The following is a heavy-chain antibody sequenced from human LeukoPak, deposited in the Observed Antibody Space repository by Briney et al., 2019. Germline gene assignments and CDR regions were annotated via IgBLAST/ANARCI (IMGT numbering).Heavy chain of an antibody. V-gene: IGHV5-51*01. Sequence: GESLKISCKGSGYSFTSYWIDWVRQMPGKGLEWMGIIYPGDSDTRYSPSFQGQVTISADKSISTAYLQWSSLKVSDTAMYYCARQPATVTSRYYYYGMDVWGQGTTVTVSS. D-gene: IGHD4-17*01. CDR2: IYPGDSDT. J-gene: IGHJ6*02. CDR3: ARQPATVTSRYYYYGMDV. CDR1: GYSFTSYW.